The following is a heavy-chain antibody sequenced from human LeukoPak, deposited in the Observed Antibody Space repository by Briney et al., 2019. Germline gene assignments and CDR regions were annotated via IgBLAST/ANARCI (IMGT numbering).Heavy chain of an antibody. V-gene: IGHV3-20*04. D-gene: IGHD6-13*01. J-gene: IGHJ4*02. Sequence: GGSLRLSCAASGFTFDDYGMSWVRQAPGKGLEWVSGINWNGSSTGYAGSVKGRFTISRDNAKNSLYLQMNSLRAEDTALYYCARAHSSSWYDFFDYWGQGTLVTVSS. CDR3: ARAHSSSWYDFFDY. CDR1: GFTFDDYG. CDR2: INWNGSST.